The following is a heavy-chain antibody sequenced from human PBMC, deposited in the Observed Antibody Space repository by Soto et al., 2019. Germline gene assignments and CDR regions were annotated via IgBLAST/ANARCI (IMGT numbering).Heavy chain of an antibody. CDR3: AKDYFETKGPYFFDY. CDR2: IRNSGGFT. J-gene: IGHJ4*02. CDR1: GFTFNNYA. D-gene: IGHD1-26*01. V-gene: IGHV3-23*01. Sequence: VQMLESGGGLVQPGGSLRISCAASGFTFNNYAMNWVRQAPGKGLEWDSAIRNSGGFTYYADSVKGRFTISRDNSKNTLYLHMNSLRDEDTALYYCAKDYFETKGPYFFDYWGQGTLVTVSS.